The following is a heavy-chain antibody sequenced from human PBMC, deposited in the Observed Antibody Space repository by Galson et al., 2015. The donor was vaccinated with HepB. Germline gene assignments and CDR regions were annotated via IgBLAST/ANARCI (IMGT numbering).Heavy chain of an antibody. CDR1: GFTFSDYA. V-gene: IGHV3-48*02. Sequence: SLRPSCAASGFTFSDYAMSWVRQTPGEGLEWVSYISNSGDATYYANSVKGRFTISRDNAKNLLYLQMNSLRDEDMAVYYCARGDSSRWDFEYWGQGTLVTVSS. CDR2: ISNSGDAT. D-gene: IGHD6-13*01. J-gene: IGHJ4*02. CDR3: ARGDSSRWDFEY.